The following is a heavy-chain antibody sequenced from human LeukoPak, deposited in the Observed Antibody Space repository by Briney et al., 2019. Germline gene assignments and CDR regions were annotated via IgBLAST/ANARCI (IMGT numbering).Heavy chain of an antibody. CDR3: AKDLTSGYSSGLIDY. J-gene: IGHJ4*02. D-gene: IGHD6-19*01. V-gene: IGHV3-11*04. CDR2: ISSSGSTI. CDR1: GFTFDDYY. Sequence: PGGSLRLSCAASGFTFDDYYMSWIRQAPGKGLEWVSYISSSGSTIYYADSVKGRFTISRDNAKNSLYLQMNSLRAEDTAVYYCAKDLTSGYSSGLIDYWGQGTLVTVSS.